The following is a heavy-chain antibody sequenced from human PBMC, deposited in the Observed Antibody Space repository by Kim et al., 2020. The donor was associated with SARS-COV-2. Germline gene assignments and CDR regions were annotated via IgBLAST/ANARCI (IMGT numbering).Heavy chain of an antibody. D-gene: IGHD3-10*01. Sequence: SVKGRFTISRDNAKNSLYLQMNSLRAEDTALYYCAKGRDITMVRGAFDYWGQGTLVTVSS. J-gene: IGHJ4*02. CDR3: AKGRDITMVRGAFDY. V-gene: IGHV3-9*01.